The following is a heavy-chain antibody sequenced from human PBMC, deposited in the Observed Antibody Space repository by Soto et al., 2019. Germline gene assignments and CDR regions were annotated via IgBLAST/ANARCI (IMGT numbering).Heavy chain of an antibody. V-gene: IGHV1-69*13. CDR2: IIPIFGTA. Sequence: ASVKVSCKASVGTFSSYAMSWVRQAPGQGLEWMGGIIPIFGTANYAQKFQGRVTITADESTSTAYMELSSLRSEDTAVYYCAREVITIFGVVIIYGSFDYWGQGTLVTVSS. D-gene: IGHD3-3*01. CDR3: AREVITIFGVVIIYGSFDY. J-gene: IGHJ4*02. CDR1: VGTFSSYA.